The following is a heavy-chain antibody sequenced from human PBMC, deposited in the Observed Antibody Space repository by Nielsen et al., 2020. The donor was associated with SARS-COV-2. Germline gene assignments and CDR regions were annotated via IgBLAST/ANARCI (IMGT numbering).Heavy chain of an antibody. J-gene: IGHJ6*02. Sequence: WIRQPPGKGLEWIGYIYHSGSTYYNPSLKSRVTISVDRSKNQFSLKLSSVTAADTAVYYCARDRSGSYTDGDPYYYGMDVWGQGTTVTVSS. CDR3: ARDRSGSYTDGDPYYYGMDV. CDR2: IYHSGST. V-gene: IGHV4-30-2*01. D-gene: IGHD1-26*01.